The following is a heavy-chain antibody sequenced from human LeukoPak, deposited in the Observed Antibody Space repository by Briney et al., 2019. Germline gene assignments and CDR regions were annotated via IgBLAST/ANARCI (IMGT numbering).Heavy chain of an antibody. CDR1: GFTFSSYG. J-gene: IGHJ4*02. CDR3: ARAARALSDY. D-gene: IGHD6-6*01. CDR2: IWYDGSNK. V-gene: IGHV3-33*01. Sequence: GRSLRLSCAASGFTFSSYGMHWVRQAPGKGLEWAAVIWYDGSNKYYADSVKGRFTISRDDSKNTLYLQMNSLRAEDTAVYYCARAARALSDYWGQGTLVTVSS.